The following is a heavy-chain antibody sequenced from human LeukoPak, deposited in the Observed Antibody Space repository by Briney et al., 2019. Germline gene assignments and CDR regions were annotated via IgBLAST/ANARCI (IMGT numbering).Heavy chain of an antibody. CDR3: AKDPRDGYEYFDY. V-gene: IGHV3-30*18. J-gene: IGHJ4*02. D-gene: IGHD5-24*01. CDR2: MSYDGSNK. CDR1: GFTFRSYG. Sequence: PGGSLRLSCAASGFTFRSYGMHWVRQAPGKGLEWVAVMSYDGSNKYYADSVKGRFTISRDNSKNTLYLQMNSLRAEDTAVYYCAKDPRDGYEYFDYWGQGTLVTVSS.